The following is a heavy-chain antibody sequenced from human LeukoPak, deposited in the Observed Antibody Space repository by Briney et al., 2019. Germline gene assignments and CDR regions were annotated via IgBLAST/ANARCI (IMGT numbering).Heavy chain of an antibody. J-gene: IGHJ4*02. V-gene: IGHV5-51*01. CDR2: IRPGDSDT. D-gene: IGHD2-8*01. Sequence: GESLKISCKVSGYSFPNYWIGWVRQMRGKGLEWLGIIRPGDSDTTYSPSFQGQVTISADKSISTAYLQWSSLKASDTAMYYCASLENINGHRYWGQGTLVTVSS. CDR1: GYSFPNYW. CDR3: ASLENINGHRY.